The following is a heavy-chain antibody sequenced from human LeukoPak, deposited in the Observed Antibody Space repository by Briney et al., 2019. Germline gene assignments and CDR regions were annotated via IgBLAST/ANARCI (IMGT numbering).Heavy chain of an antibody. CDR2: IYPGDSDT. V-gene: IGHV5-51*01. CDR1: GYSFSSYW. CDR3: ARQSRDGSKTRGYYFDS. Sequence: PGESLKISCKGSGYSFSSYWIGWVRQMPGKGLEWMGIIYPGDSDTTYSPSFEGQVTISADKSIDTVYLQWSSLKASDTATYYCARQSRDGSKTRGYYFDSWGQGTLVTVSS. D-gene: IGHD3-10*01. J-gene: IGHJ4*02.